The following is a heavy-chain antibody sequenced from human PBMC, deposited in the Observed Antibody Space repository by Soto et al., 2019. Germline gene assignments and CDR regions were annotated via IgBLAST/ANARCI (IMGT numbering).Heavy chain of an antibody. CDR3: AKNPSIRYYYYGMDV. V-gene: IGHV3-23*01. CDR2: ISGSGGST. J-gene: IGHJ6*02. D-gene: IGHD4-17*01. Sequence: PGGSLRLSCAASGFTFSSYAMSWVRQAPGKGLEWVSAISGSGGSTYYADSVKGRFTISRDNSKNTLYLQMNSLRAEDTAVYYCAKNPSIRYYYYGMDVWGQGTTVTVSS. CDR1: GFTFSSYA.